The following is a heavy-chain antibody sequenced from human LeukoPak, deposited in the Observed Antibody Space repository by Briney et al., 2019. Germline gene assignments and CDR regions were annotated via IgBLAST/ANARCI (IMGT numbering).Heavy chain of an antibody. D-gene: IGHD3-9*01. Sequence: GGSLRLSCAASGFTFTKYWMTWVRQAPGKGLEWVAYLKPDGSVAYYMDSVRGRFTISRDNAKNSLYLQMSSLRAEDTAVYYCARGKMYYDILTGRSDFDYWGQGTLVTVSS. J-gene: IGHJ4*02. CDR1: GFTFTKYW. V-gene: IGHV3-7*01. CDR2: LKPDGSVA. CDR3: ARGKMYYDILTGRSDFDY.